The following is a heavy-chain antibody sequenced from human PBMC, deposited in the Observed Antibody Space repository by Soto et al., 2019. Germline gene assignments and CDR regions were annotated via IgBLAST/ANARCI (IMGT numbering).Heavy chain of an antibody. CDR1: GFTFSSYA. J-gene: IGHJ4*02. CDR3: ARDKAPESRRWRNGHVDY. CDR2: ISYDGSNK. V-gene: IGHV3-30-3*01. D-gene: IGHD6-13*01. Sequence: QVQLVESGGGVVQPGRYLRLSRAASGFTFSSYAMHWVRQAPGKGLERVAVISYDGSNKYYADSVKGRFTISRDNSNYTLYLQMNNMRGEDTAVYYCARDKAPESRRWRNGHVDYWGQGTLVTVSP.